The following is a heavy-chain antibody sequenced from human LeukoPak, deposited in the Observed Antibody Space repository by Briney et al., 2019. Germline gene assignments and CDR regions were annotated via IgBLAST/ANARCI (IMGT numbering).Heavy chain of an antibody. Sequence: ASVKVSYKASGYTFTSSGISWVRQATGQGLEWMGWISAYNGNTNYAQKLQGRVTMTTDTSTSTAYMELRSLRSDDTAVYYCARHQEVSFGEFGAFDIWGQGTMVTVSS. J-gene: IGHJ3*02. D-gene: IGHD3-10*01. CDR2: ISAYNGNT. V-gene: IGHV1-18*01. CDR1: GYTFTSSG. CDR3: ARHQEVSFGEFGAFDI.